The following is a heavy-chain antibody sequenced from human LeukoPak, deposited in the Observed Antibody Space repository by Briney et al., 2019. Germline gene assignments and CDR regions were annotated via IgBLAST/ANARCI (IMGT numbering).Heavy chain of an antibody. CDR2: IYYNGDT. J-gene: IGHJ6*03. Sequence: SETLSLTCSVSGDSITGYSWSWIRQTPGKGLEWIGYIYYNGDTHYNPSLNSRLSMSVDTPNKQFSLNLRSVTAADTAVYYCAREGILTGYYTYYYYYMDVWGKGTTVTVSS. CDR3: AREGILTGYYTYYYYYMDV. V-gene: IGHV4-59*01. D-gene: IGHD3-9*01. CDR1: GDSITGYS.